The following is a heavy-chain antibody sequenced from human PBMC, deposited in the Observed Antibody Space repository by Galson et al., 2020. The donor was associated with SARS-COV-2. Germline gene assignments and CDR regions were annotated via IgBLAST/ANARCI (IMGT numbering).Heavy chain of an antibody. D-gene: IGHD1-26*01. CDR2: ISGSGGST. Sequence: GGSLRLSCAASGLAFSTYAMSWVRQAPGTGLEWVSAISGSGGSTYYADSVKGRFTISRDNSKNTLYLQMNSLRAEDTAVYYCAKGEPGGNDYWGQGTLVTVSS. CDR1: GLAFSTYA. V-gene: IGHV3-23*01. J-gene: IGHJ4*02. CDR3: AKGEPGGNDY.